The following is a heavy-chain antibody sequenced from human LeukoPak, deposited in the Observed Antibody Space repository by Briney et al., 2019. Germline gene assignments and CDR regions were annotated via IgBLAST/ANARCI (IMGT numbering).Heavy chain of an antibody. CDR2: ISYDGSNK. CDR1: GFTFSSYG. D-gene: IGHD6-19*01. Sequence: GGSLRLSCAASGFTFSSYGMHWVRQAPGKGLEWVAVISYDGSNKYYADSVKGRFTISRDNSKNTLYLQMNSLRAEDTAVYYCAKYSVSGAVAARGYGMDVWGQGTTVTVSS. V-gene: IGHV3-30*18. J-gene: IGHJ6*02. CDR3: AKYSVSGAVAARGYGMDV.